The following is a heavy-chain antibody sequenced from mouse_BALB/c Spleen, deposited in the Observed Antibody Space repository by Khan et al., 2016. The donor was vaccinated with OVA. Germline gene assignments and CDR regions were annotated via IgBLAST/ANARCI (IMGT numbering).Heavy chain of an antibody. Sequence: QVQLQQSGAELAKPGASVKMSCKASGYTFINYWILWVKQRPGQGLEWIGYINPSTGYTEYNQNFKDKATLTADKSSSTAYMQLSSLTSEDSAVYYCARRGLRWDFEYGGQGTTLTGSS. CDR1: GYTFINYW. J-gene: IGHJ2*01. D-gene: IGHD1-1*01. V-gene: IGHV1-7*01. CDR2: INPSTGYT. CDR3: ARRGLRWDFEY.